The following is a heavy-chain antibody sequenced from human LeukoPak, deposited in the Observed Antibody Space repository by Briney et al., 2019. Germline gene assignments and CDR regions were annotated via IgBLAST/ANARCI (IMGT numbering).Heavy chain of an antibody. J-gene: IGHJ4*02. V-gene: IGHV4-34*01. Sequence: SETLSLTCAVYGGSFSGYYWSWIRQPPGKGLEWIGEINHSGSTNYNPSLKSRVTISVDTSKNQFSLKLSSVTAADTAVYYCASSESMNSGSSQHKFLDYWGQGTLVTVSS. D-gene: IGHD6-6*01. CDR2: INHSGST. CDR3: ASSESMNSGSSQHKFLDY. CDR1: GGSFSGYY.